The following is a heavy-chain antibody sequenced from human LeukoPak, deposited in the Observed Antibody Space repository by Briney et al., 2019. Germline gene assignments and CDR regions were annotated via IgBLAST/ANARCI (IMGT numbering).Heavy chain of an antibody. CDR1: GFTFGDYA. D-gene: IGHD3-3*01. V-gene: IGHV3-49*04. Sequence: GGSLRLSCTASGFTFGDYAMSWVRQAPGKGLEWVGFIRSKAYGGTTEYAASVKGRFTISRDDSKSIAYLQKNSLKTEDTAVYYCTTKGNDFWSGYSGWFDPWGQGTLVTVSS. CDR2: IRSKAYGGTT. CDR3: TTKGNDFWSGYSGWFDP. J-gene: IGHJ5*02.